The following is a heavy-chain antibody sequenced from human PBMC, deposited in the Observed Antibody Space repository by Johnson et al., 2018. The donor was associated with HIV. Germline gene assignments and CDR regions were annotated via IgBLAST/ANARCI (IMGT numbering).Heavy chain of an antibody. CDR3: ARVYRVTIFGVVISHDAFDI. V-gene: IGHV3-30*03. CDR1: GFTFDDYG. CDR2: ISYDGSNK. Sequence: VQLVESGGGVVRPGGSLRLSCAASGFTFDDYGMSWVRQAPGKGLEWVAVISYDGSNKYYADSVKGRFTISRDNSKNTLYLQMNSLRAEDTALYYCARVYRVTIFGVVISHDAFDIWGQGTMVTVSS. J-gene: IGHJ3*02. D-gene: IGHD3-3*01.